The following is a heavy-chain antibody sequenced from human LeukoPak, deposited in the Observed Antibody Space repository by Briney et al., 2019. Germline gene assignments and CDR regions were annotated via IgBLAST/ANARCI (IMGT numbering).Heavy chain of an antibody. CDR1: GGSIDSSSYY. J-gene: IGHJ6*03. CDR3: ARQRADYFYHYMDV. V-gene: IGHV4-39*01. CDR2: IYYSGTT. Sequence: SETLSLTCTVSGGSIDSSSYYWDWIRQPPGKGREWLGNIYYSGTTFCTSSLKSRVSISTDMSKNQFSLRLTSVAAADTAVYYCARQRADYFYHYMDVWGKGTTVIVSS.